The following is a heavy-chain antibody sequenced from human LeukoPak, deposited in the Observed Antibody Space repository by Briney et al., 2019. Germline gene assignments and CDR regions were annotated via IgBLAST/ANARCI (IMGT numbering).Heavy chain of an antibody. CDR3: AREILWSGFFDY. J-gene: IGHJ4*02. CDR2: IYYSGST. D-gene: IGHD3-3*01. Sequence: SETLSLTCTVSGGSISSYYWSWIRQPPGKGLEWIGYIYYSGSTDYNPSLQSRVSISVDTSKNQFSLRLNSVTAADAAVYYCAREILWSGFFDYWGQGTLVTVSS. V-gene: IGHV4-59*12. CDR1: GGSISSYY.